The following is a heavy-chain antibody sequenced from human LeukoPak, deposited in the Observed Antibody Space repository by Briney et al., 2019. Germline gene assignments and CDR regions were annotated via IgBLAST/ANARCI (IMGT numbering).Heavy chain of an antibody. V-gene: IGHV4-59*01. J-gene: IGHJ4*02. CDR3: ARGKPLEPLDY. CDR1: GGSISSYY. Sequence: SVTLSLTCTVSGGSISSYYWSWIRQPPGKGLEWIGYIYYSGTTNYNPSLKSRVTISIDTSKNQFSLKLNSVTAADTAVYFCARGKPLEPLDYWGQGTLVTVSS. CDR2: IYYSGTT. D-gene: IGHD1-1*01.